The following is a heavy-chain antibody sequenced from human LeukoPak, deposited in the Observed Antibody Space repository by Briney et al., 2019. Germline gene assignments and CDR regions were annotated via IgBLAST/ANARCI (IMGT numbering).Heavy chain of an antibody. J-gene: IGHJ4*02. CDR2: ISYDGSNK. D-gene: IGHD3-16*01. Sequence: GGSLRLSCAASGFTFSSYGMHWVRQAPGKGLEWVAVISYDGSNKYYADSVKGRFTISRDNSKNTLYLQMNSLRAEDTAVYYCARDGGIYYFDSWGQGTLVTVSS. V-gene: IGHV3-30*03. CDR3: ARDGGIYYFDS. CDR1: GFTFSSYG.